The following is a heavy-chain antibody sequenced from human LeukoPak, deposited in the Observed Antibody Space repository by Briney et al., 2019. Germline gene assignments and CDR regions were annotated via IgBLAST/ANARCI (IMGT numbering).Heavy chain of an antibody. V-gene: IGHV1-18*01. Sequence: ASVKVSCKASGYTFTSYGISWVRQAPGQGLEWMGWISAYNGNTNYVQKLQGRVTMTTDTSTSTAYMELRSLRSDDTAVYYCARESRNYYDSSGYYYAFDYWGQGTLVTVSS. CDR1: GYTFTSYG. CDR3: ARESRNYYDSSGYYYAFDY. CDR2: ISAYNGNT. D-gene: IGHD3-22*01. J-gene: IGHJ4*02.